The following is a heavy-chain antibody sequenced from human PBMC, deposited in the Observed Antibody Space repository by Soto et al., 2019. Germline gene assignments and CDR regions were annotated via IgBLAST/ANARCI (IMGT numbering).Heavy chain of an antibody. CDR2: IDVGSGNA. CDR3: AADSSSYYGSGSYYYYYGMDV. J-gene: IGHJ6*02. Sequence: GASVKVSCKTSGFTLSSSAVHWVRQARGHRLQWIGWIDVGSGNANYAQMDQERVTISRDMSTSTAYMELTSPRPEDTAVYYCAADSSSYYGSGSYYYYYGMDVWGQGTTVTVSS. D-gene: IGHD3-10*01. V-gene: IGHV1-58*01. CDR1: GFTLSSSA.